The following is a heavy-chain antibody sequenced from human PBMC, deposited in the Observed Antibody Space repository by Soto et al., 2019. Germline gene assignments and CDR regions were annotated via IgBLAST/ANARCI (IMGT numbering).Heavy chain of an antibody. CDR3: ARDKVRVGSSGRSYYFDY. Sequence: ASLKVSCKASVYTFTSYVISWGRQDPRKGLEWMGWISAYNGNTNYAQKLQGRVTMTTDTSTSTAYMELRSLRSDDTAVYYCARDKVRVGSSGRSYYFDYWGQGTLVTVSS. CDR2: ISAYNGNT. J-gene: IGHJ4*02. D-gene: IGHD6-19*01. V-gene: IGHV1-18*01. CDR1: VYTFTSYV.